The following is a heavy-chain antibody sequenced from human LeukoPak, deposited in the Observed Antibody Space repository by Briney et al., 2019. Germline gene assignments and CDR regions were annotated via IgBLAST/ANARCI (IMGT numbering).Heavy chain of an antibody. CDR1: GFTFSDYY. CDR3: VRSSILTGYFAL. J-gene: IGHJ4*02. CDR2: ISSSGSTK. V-gene: IGHV3-11*01. Sequence: GGSLRLSCAASGFTFSDYYMHWIRQAPGKGLEWLSYISSSGSTKNYADSVKGRFTISRDNAKNSLYLQMNSLRVEDTAVYYCVRSSILTGYFALWGQGTLVTVSS. D-gene: IGHD3-9*01.